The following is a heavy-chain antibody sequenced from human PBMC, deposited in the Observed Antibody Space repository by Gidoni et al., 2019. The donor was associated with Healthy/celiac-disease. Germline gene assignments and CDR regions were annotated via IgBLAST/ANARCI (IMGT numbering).Heavy chain of an antibody. D-gene: IGHD1-26*01. J-gene: IGHJ2*01. CDR1: GFTVSSNY. CDR2: IYSGGST. CDR3: ARVPSLRLSGSYRDWYFDL. V-gene: IGHV3-53*01. Sequence: EVQLVESGGGLIQPGGSLRLSCAASGFTVSSNYMSWVRQAPGKGLEWVSVIYSGGSTYYADSVKGRFTISRDNSKNTLYLQMNSLRAEDTAVYYCARVPSLRLSGSYRDWYFDLWGRGTLVTVSS.